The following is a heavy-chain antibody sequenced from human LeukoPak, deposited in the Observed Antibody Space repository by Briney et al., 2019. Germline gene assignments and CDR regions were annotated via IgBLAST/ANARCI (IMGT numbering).Heavy chain of an antibody. CDR1: GFTFSSYA. CDR3: AKGVPAAKAGNWFDP. CDR2: XSGSGGST. V-gene: IGHV3-23*01. D-gene: IGHD2-2*01. Sequence: GGSLRLSCAASGFTFSSYAMSWVRQAPGKGLEXXXXXSGSGGSTYYADSVKGRFTISRDNSKNTLYLQMNSLRAEDTAVYYCAKGVPAAKAGNWFDPWGQGTLVTVSS. J-gene: IGHJ5*02.